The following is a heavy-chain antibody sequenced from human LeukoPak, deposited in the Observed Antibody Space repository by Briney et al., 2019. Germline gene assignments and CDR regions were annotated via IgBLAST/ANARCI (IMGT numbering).Heavy chain of an antibody. CDR3: ARVGLGWAYFDY. CDR2: ISSRGSTI. J-gene: IGHJ4*02. D-gene: IGHD3-16*01. V-gene: IGHV3-48*03. Sequence: GGSLRLSCAASGFTFSSYEMNWVRQAPGKGLEWISYISSRGSTIYYADSVKGRFTISRDNAKNSLYLQMNSPRAEDTAVYYCARVGLGWAYFDYWGQGTLVTVSS. CDR1: GFTFSSYE.